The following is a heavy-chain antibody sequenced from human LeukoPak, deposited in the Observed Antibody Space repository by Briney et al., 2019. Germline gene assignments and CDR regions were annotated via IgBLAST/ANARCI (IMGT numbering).Heavy chain of an antibody. V-gene: IGHV1-69*13. CDR1: GGTFSSYA. Sequence: SVKVSFKASGGTFSSYAISWVRQAPGQGLEWMGGIIPIFGTANYAQKFQGRVTITADESTSTAYMELSSLRSEDTAVYYCASAQAVAGAKGEYYFDYWGQGTLVTVSS. CDR3: ASAQAVAGAKGEYYFDY. J-gene: IGHJ4*02. CDR2: IIPIFGTA. D-gene: IGHD6-19*01.